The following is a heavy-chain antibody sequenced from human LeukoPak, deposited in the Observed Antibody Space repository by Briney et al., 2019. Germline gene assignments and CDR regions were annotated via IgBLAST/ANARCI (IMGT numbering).Heavy chain of an antibody. D-gene: IGHD5-12*01. CDR2: INPNSGGT. Sequence: ASVKVSCKDSGYTFTGYYMHWVRQAPGQGLEWMGWINPNSGGTNYAQKFQGRVTMTRDTSISTAYMELSRLRSDDTAVYYCARGSEGGYDLGKDYWGQGTLVTVSS. CDR3: ARGSEGGYDLGKDY. J-gene: IGHJ4*02. V-gene: IGHV1-2*02. CDR1: GYTFTGYY.